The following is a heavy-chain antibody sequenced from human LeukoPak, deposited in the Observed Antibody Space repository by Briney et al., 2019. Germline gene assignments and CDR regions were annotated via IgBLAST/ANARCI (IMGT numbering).Heavy chain of an antibody. V-gene: IGHV4-38-2*02. CDR1: GYSISSGYY. Sequence: KPSETLSLTCTVSGYSISSGYYWGWIRQPPGKGLEWIGSIYHSGSTYYNPSLKSRVTISVDTSKNQFSLKLSSVTAADTAVYYCAREVGVLRFLEWLSEGFDPWGQGTLVTVSS. CDR2: IYHSGST. CDR3: AREVGVLRFLEWLSEGFDP. J-gene: IGHJ5*02. D-gene: IGHD3-3*01.